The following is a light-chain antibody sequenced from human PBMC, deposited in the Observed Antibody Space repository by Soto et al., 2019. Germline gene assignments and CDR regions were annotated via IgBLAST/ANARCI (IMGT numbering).Light chain of an antibody. CDR2: EVT. V-gene: IGLV2-14*01. CDR1: SSDVGGYNY. Sequence: QSALTQPASLSGSPGQSITISCTGTSSDVGGYNYVSWYQQHPGKAPKLMIYEVTNRPSGVSNRFSGSKSGNTASLTISGLQAEDEADYYCSSYTYSSTPYVFGTGTKVTVL. J-gene: IGLJ1*01. CDR3: SSYTYSSTPYV.